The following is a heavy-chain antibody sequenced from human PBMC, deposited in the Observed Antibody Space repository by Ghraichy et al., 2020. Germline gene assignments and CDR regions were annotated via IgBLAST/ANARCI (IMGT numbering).Heavy chain of an antibody. V-gene: IGHV3-23*01. J-gene: IGHJ3*02. D-gene: IGHD3-10*01. CDR2: ISQSGGDT. CDR3: AKRERDHYGAFQI. Sequence: GGSLNISCAASGFTFSSCAMSWVRQAPGKGLEWVSGISQSGGDTYYADSVKGRFTISRDNSNNTLHLQMKSLRAEDTAVYYCAKRERDHYGAFQIWGQGAVVTASS. CDR1: GFTFSSCA.